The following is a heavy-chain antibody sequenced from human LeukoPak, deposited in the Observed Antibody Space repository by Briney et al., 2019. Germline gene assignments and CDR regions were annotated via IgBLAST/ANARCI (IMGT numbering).Heavy chain of an antibody. J-gene: IGHJ3*02. CDR3: ARPGRFGEFYDAFDI. V-gene: IGHV4-61*02. Sequence: SSETLSLTCTVSGGSISSGSYYWSWIRQPAGKGLEWIGRVYTRGSTNYNPSLKSRVTISVDTSKNQFSLKLSSMTAADTAVYYCARPGRFGEFYDAFDIWGQGTMVTVSS. D-gene: IGHD3-10*01. CDR2: VYTRGST. CDR1: GGSISSGSYY.